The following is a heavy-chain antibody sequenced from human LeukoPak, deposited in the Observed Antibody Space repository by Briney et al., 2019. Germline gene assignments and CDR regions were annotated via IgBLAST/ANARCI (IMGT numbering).Heavy chain of an antibody. V-gene: IGHV3-7*01. J-gene: IGHJ3*02. CDR1: GFTFSSYW. CDR3: ARGRGVGYSFDI. D-gene: IGHD3-10*01. CDR2: IKQDGSEK. Sequence: GGSLRLSCAASGFTFSSYWMSWVRQAPGKGLEWVANIKQDGSEKYYVDSVKGRFTISKDNAKKSLYLQINNLRVDDTAIYYCARGRGVGYSFDIWGQGTMVTVSS.